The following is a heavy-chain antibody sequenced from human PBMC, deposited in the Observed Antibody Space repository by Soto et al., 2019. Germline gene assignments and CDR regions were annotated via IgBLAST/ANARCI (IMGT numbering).Heavy chain of an antibody. CDR3: ARGIEMARIGWFDP. CDR1: GYRFTSFW. J-gene: IGHJ5*02. D-gene: IGHD5-12*01. V-gene: IGHV5-51*01. Sequence: PGESLKISCKGSGYRFTSFWIGWVRQMPGKGLEWLGIIYPGDADIRYTPSFQGQVTVSADKSISTAYLQWSSLKASDTAIYYCARGIEMARIGWFDPWGHGTLVTVSS. CDR2: IYPGDADI.